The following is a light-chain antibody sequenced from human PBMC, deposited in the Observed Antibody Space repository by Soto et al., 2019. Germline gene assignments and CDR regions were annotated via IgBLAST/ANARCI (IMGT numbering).Light chain of an antibody. J-gene: IGKJ1*01. CDR3: HQYASSSRT. Sequence: EIVLTQSPGTLSLSPGESATLSCRASQSFSSNYLAWYQQKPGQAPRLLIYGASSRATGIPDRFSGSGSGTDFTLTISRLEPEDFAVYYCHQYASSSRTFGPGTKVEIK. CDR1: QSFSSNY. CDR2: GAS. V-gene: IGKV3-20*01.